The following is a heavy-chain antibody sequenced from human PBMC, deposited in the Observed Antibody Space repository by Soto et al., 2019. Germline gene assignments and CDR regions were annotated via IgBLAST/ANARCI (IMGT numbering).Heavy chain of an antibody. Sequence: QVQLVQSGAEVKKPGASVKVSCKASAYTFTGYFVQWVRQAPGQGLEWMGWINPKSGGTNYAQKFRGWVSMTSDTSISTVYMEMNRLRSDDTAVYYCARGSHGDYVGAALGYWGQGTLVTVSS. J-gene: IGHJ4*02. CDR3: ARGSHGDYVGAALGY. D-gene: IGHD4-17*01. CDR1: AYTFTGYF. CDR2: INPKSGGT. V-gene: IGHV1-2*04.